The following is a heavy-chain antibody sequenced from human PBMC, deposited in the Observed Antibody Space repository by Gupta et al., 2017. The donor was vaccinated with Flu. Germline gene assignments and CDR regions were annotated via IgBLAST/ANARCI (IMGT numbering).Heavy chain of an antibody. CDR1: GFTFSSYA. CDR2: ISGSGGST. J-gene: IGHJ6*02. V-gene: IGHV3-23*01. CDR3: AKDVYDFWSTSYYYGMDV. Sequence: EVQLLESGGGLVQPGGSLRLSCAASGFTFSSYAMSWVRQAPGKGLEWVSAISGSGGSTYYADSVKGRFTISRDNPKNTLYLQMNSLRAEDTAVYYCAKDVYDFWSTSYYYGMDVWGQGTTVTVSS. D-gene: IGHD3-3*01.